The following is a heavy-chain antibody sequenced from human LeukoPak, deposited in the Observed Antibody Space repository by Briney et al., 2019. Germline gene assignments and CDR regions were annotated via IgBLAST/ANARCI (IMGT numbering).Heavy chain of an antibody. Sequence: GGSLRLSCAASGFTFSSYWMSWVRQAPGKGLEWVANIKQDGSEKYYVGSVKGRFTISRDNAKNSLYLQMNSLRAEDTAVYYCARVRRITMVRGVISYYYYMDVWGKGTTVTVSS. CDR3: ARVRRITMVRGVISYYYYMDV. D-gene: IGHD3-10*01. J-gene: IGHJ6*03. CDR2: IKQDGSEK. V-gene: IGHV3-7*01. CDR1: GFTFSSYW.